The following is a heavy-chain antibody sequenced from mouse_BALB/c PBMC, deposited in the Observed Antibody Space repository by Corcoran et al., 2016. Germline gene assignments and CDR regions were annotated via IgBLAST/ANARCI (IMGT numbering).Heavy chain of an antibody. Sequence: QVTLKESGPGILQPSQTLSLTCSFSGFSLSTSGMGVSWIRQPSGKGLEWLAHIYWDADKRDNPSLKRRLTISKATSSNQVFLKITSVDTADTATYYCARCGYYGSSYAMDDWGQGTSVTVSS. V-gene: IGHV8-12*01. CDR3: ARCGYYGSSYAMDD. D-gene: IGHD1-1*01. CDR2: IYWDADK. CDR1: GFSLSTSGMG. J-gene: IGHJ4*01.